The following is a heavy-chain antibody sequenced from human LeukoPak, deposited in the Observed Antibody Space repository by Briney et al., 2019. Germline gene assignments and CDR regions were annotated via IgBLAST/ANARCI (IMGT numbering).Heavy chain of an antibody. CDR2: IKPNSGDT. Sequence: ASVKVSCKASGYTFTGYYMHWVRQAPGQGLEWMGWIKPNSGDTNYAQKFQGRVTLTRDTSISTAYMELSRLKSDDTAVYYCARLFNYYDNSGYYQYYFDYWGQGTLVTVSS. V-gene: IGHV1-2*02. CDR1: GYTFTGYY. J-gene: IGHJ4*02. CDR3: ARLFNYYDNSGYYQYYFDY. D-gene: IGHD3-22*01.